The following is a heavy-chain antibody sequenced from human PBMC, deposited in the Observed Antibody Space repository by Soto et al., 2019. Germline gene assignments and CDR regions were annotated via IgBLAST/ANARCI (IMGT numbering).Heavy chain of an antibody. CDR1: GISVSTSDYY. CDR3: AGFVVPASRNSDFDY. J-gene: IGHJ4*02. V-gene: IGHV4-39*01. Sequence: ETLSLTCTVSGISVSTSDYYWGWVRQPPGKGLDWIGNIYYSGSTFYNPSLRSRVTLSVDTSKNQFSLRLNSVTVADTAVYFCAGFVVPASRNSDFDYWGQGTLVTVSS. D-gene: IGHD2-15*01. CDR2: IYYSGST.